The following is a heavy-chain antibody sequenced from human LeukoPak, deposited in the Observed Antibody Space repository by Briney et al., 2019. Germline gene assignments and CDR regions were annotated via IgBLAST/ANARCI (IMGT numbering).Heavy chain of an antibody. V-gene: IGHV3-21*01. CDR1: GFTFSSYS. D-gene: IGHD3/OR15-3a*01. CDR3: ASFGLVGGMDV. CDR2: ISSSSSYI. Sequence: GGSLRLSCAASGFTFSSYSMNWVRRAPGKGLEWVSSISSSSSYIYYADSVKGRFTISRDNAKNSLYLQLNSLGAEDTAVYYCASFGLVGGMDVWGQGTTVTVSS. J-gene: IGHJ6*02.